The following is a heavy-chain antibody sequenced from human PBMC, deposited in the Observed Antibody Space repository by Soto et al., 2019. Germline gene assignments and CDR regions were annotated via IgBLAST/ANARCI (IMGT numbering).Heavy chain of an antibody. CDR3: ARHSTDYYDSSGYPNDAFDI. D-gene: IGHD3-22*01. CDR2: IYYSGST. CDR1: GGSISSSNYY. J-gene: IGHJ3*02. Sequence: SETLSLTCTVSGGSISSSNYYWGWIHQPPGKGLEWIGSIYYSGSTYYNPSPKSRVTISVDTSKNQFSLKLSSVTAADTAVYYCARHSTDYYDSSGYPNDAFDIWGQGTMVTVSS. V-gene: IGHV4-39*01.